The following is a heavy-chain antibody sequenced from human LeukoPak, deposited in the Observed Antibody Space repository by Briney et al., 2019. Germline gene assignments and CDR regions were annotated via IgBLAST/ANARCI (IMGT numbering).Heavy chain of an antibody. D-gene: IGHD5-12*01. CDR2: IHYSGST. J-gene: IGHJ4*02. V-gene: IGHV4-30-4*01. CDR1: GGSISSDDYY. Sequence: SETQSLTCTVSGGSISSDDYYWSWIRQPPGKGLEWIGYIHYSGSTYYNPSLKSRVTISVDTSKNQFSLKVNSVTAADTAVYYCARDLVATTGGFDYWGQGTLVTVSS. CDR3: ARDLVATTGGFDY.